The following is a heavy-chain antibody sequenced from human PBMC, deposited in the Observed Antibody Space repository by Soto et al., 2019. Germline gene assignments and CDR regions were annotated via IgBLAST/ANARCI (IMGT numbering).Heavy chain of an antibody. CDR2: LSGNGVST. CDR1: GFTFSAYA. V-gene: IGHV3-23*01. Sequence: EVQLLESGGGLVQPGGSLRLSFAASGFTFSAYAMSWVRQAPGKGLEWVSTLSGNGVSTFYADSVKGRFTISRDNSKNTLNLQMISLRAEDTAVYYCAKETPGGDWGVDYWGQGALVTVSS. D-gene: IGHD2-21*02. CDR3: AKETPGGDWGVDY. J-gene: IGHJ4*02.